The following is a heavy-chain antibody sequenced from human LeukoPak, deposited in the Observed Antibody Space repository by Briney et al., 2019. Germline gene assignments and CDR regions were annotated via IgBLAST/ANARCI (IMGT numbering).Heavy chain of an antibody. J-gene: IGHJ4*02. V-gene: IGHV4-61*03. CDR1: GGSISSSSFY. D-gene: IGHD3-22*01. CDR2: FYYSGST. Sequence: SETLSLTCTVSGGSISSSSFYWGWIRQPPGKGLEWIGFFYYSGSTNYNPSLKSRVTMSVDPSKNHFSLKLSSVTAADTAVYYCARDHSDYPRVFDYWGQGTLVTVSS. CDR3: ARDHSDYPRVFDY.